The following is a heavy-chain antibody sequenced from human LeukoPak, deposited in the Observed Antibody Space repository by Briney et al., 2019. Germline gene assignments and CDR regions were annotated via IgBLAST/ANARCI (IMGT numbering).Heavy chain of an antibody. CDR3: ARGTSPAKYYYYMDV. V-gene: IGHV4-30-4*08. Sequence: SETLSLTCTVSGGSISSGDYYWSWIRQPPGKGLEWIGYIYYSGSTYYNPSLKSRVTISVDTSKNQFSLKLSSVTAADTAVYYCARGTSPAKYYYYMDVWGKGTTVTVSS. CDR1: GGSISSGDYY. CDR2: IYYSGST. D-gene: IGHD2-2*01. J-gene: IGHJ6*03.